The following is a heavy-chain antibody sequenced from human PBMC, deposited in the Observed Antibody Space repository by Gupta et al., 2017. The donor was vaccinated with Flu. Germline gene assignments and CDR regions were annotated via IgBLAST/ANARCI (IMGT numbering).Heavy chain of an antibody. D-gene: IGHD3-9*01. CDR1: GFSLNNAEVG. Sequence: QVTLKESGPVLVKPTATLTLTCTVSGFSLNNAEVGVSWIRQPPGKALEWLAHIFSTDEKSYSASLRNRLTISRDTSTSQVFLTMTNMDPLDTATYFCARISYYDIHLDYWGQGTLITVSS. J-gene: IGHJ4*02. CDR3: ARISYYDIHLDY. V-gene: IGHV2-26*01. CDR2: IFSTDEK.